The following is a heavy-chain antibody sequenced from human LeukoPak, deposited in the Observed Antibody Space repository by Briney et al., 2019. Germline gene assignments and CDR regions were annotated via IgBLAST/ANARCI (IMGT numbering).Heavy chain of an antibody. D-gene: IGHD3-10*01. CDR1: GFTFTNYW. J-gene: IGHJ4*02. Sequence: GGSLRLSCAASGFTFTNYWMHWVRQVPGKGLVWVSRIVNGGSDTSHADSVKGRFTISRDNAKNTLYLQMNSLRAEDTAVYYCARDVNYGSGSPFDYWGQGTLVTVSS. CDR2: IVNGGSDT. CDR3: ARDVNYGSGSPFDY. V-gene: IGHV3-74*01.